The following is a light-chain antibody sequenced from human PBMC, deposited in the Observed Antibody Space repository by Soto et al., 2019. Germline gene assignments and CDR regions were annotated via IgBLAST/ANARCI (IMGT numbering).Light chain of an antibody. CDR2: AAS. CDR1: QGISSY. V-gene: IGKV1-8*01. J-gene: IGKJ1*01. Sequence: AIRMTQSPSSFSASTGDRVTITCRASQGISSYLAWYQQKPGKAPKLLIYAASTLQSGVPSRFSGSGSETAFTLTISCLQSEDFATYYCQQYYSYPNTFGQGTKVELK. CDR3: QQYYSYPNT.